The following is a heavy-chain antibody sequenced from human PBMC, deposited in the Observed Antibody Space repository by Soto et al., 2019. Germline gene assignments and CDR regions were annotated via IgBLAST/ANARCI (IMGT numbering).Heavy chain of an antibody. CDR3: ARDPGPFIAARPNFWVY. Sequence: QVQLVQSGAAVKKPGSSVKVSCQASGGTFSSYAISWVRQAPGQGLEWMGGIIPIFGTANYAQKFQGRVPITADESTSTAYMELSSLRSEDTAVYYCARDPGPFIAARPNFWVYWGQGTLVTVSS. V-gene: IGHV1-69*01. D-gene: IGHD6-6*01. J-gene: IGHJ4*02. CDR2: IIPIFGTA. CDR1: GGTFSSYA.